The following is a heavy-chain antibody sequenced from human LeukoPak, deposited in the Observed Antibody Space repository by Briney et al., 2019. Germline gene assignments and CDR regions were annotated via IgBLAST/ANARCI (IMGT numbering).Heavy chain of an antibody. J-gene: IGHJ4*02. CDR2: INHSGST. D-gene: IGHD1-7*01. V-gene: IGHV4-34*01. CDR1: GGSFSGYY. Sequence: SETLSLTCAVYGGSFSGYYWSWIRQPPGKGLEWIGEINHSGSTNYNPSLKSRVTISVDTSKNQFSLKLSSVTAADTAVYYCARDHNWNYEDYWGQGTLVTVSS. CDR3: ARDHNWNYEDY.